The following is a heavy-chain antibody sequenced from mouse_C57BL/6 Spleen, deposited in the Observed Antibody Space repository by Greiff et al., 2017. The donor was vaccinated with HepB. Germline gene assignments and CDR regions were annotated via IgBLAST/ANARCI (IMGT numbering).Heavy chain of an antibody. Sequence: QVQLQQSGAELVKPGASVKLSCKASGYTFTSYWMHWVKQRPGQGLEWIGMIHPNSGSTNYNEKFKSKATLTVDKSSSTAYMQLSSLTSEDSAVYYCARSAPYSSGYWGQGTTLTVSS. V-gene: IGHV1-64*01. J-gene: IGHJ2*01. CDR2: IHPNSGST. D-gene: IGHD2-5*01. CDR1: GYTFTSYW. CDR3: ARSAPYSSGY.